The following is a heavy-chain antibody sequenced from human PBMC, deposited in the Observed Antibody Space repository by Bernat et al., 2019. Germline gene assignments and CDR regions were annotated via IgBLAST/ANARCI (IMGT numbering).Heavy chain of an antibody. V-gene: IGHV1-3*01. CDR3: ARDIAAAGIYYYYGMDV. D-gene: IGHD6-13*01. CDR1: GYTFTSYA. CDR2: INAGNGNT. Sequence: QVQLVQSGAEVKKPGASVKVSCKASGYTFTSYAMHWVRQAPGQRLEWMGWINAGNGNTKYSQKFQGRVTITRDTSASTAYMELNSLRAEDTAVYYCARDIAAAGIYYYYGMDVWGQGTTVTVSS. J-gene: IGHJ6*02.